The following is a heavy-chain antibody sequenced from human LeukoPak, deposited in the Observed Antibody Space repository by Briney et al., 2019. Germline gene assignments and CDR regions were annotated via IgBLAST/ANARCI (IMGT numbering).Heavy chain of an antibody. CDR1: GYTLTELS. CDR3: ATGGRRIKYSSGWTAWDY. CDR2: FDPEDGET. V-gene: IGHV1-24*01. Sequence: ASVKVSCKVSGYTLTELSMHWVRQAPGKGLEWMGGFDPEDGETIYAQKFQGRVTMTEDTSTDTAYMELSGLRSEDTAVYYCATGGRRIKYSSGWTAWDYWGQGTLVTVSS. J-gene: IGHJ4*02. D-gene: IGHD6-19*01.